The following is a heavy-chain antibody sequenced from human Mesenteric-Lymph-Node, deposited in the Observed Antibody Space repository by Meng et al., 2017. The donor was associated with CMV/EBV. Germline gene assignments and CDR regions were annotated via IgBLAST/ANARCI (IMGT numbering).Heavy chain of an antibody. J-gene: IGHJ6*02. V-gene: IGHV4-39*07. Sequence: GSLRLSCTVSGGSIVSSSYYWVWIRQPPGRGLEWIGTIYYSGSTYYNPSLKSRVTISVDTSKNQFSLKLSSVTAADTAMYYCARDRSTYDFWSGYSPTYYYYYYGMDVWGQGTTVTVSS. CDR2: IYYSGST. CDR1: GGSIVSSSYY. CDR3: ARDRSTYDFWSGYSPTYYYYYYGMDV. D-gene: IGHD3-3*01.